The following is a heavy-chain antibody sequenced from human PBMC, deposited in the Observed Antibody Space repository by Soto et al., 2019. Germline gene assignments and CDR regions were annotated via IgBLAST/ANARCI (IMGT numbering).Heavy chain of an antibody. CDR1: GGTFSSYA. CDR2: IIPIFGTA. CDR3: ARKGVTRDSRFFDP. V-gene: IGHV1-69*06. J-gene: IGHJ5*02. D-gene: IGHD3-22*01. Sequence: SVKVSCKASGGTFSSYAISWVRQAPGQGLEWMGGIIPIFGTANYAQKFQGRVTITADKSTSTAYMELSSLRSEDTAVYYCARKGVTRDSRFFDPWGQGTLVTVSS.